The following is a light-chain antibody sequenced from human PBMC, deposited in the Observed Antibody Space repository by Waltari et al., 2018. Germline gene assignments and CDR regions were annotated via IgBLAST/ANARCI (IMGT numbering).Light chain of an antibody. V-gene: IGLV3-19*01. CDR3: CSRGSSGSSVV. CDR2: GKY. CDR1: SLRDNS. J-gene: IGLJ1*01. Sequence: SSELTQDPAVSVAFGQTVRITCHRASLRDNSGFGYQQKQGQAPVLVIYGKYNRPSGSPDRFSGSGSGNTASLTIAGAQAEDEADYYCCSRGSSGSSVVFGPGTKVSVL.